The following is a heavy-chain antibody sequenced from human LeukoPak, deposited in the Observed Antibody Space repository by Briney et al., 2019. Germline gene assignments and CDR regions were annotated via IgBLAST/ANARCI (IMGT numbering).Heavy chain of an antibody. CDR2: IYYSGST. J-gene: IGHJ4*02. Sequence: SETLSLTCTVSGGSISSGGYYWSWIRQHPGKGLEWTGYIYYSGSTYYNPSLKSRVTISVDTSKNQFSLKLSSVTAADTAVYYCARELIAARRISSVDYWGQGTLVTVSS. CDR3: ARELIAARRISSVDY. CDR1: GGSISSGGYY. V-gene: IGHV4-31*03. D-gene: IGHD6-6*01.